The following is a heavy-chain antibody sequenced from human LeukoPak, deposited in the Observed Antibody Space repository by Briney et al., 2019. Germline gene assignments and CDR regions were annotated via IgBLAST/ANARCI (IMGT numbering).Heavy chain of an antibody. CDR1: GFTFDDYG. D-gene: IGHD6-13*01. CDR2: ISSSSSYI. CDR3: AREGIAAAGTI. V-gene: IGHV3-21*01. Sequence: GGSLRLSCAASGFTFDDYGMSWVRQAPGKGLEWVSSISSSSSYIYYADSVKGRFTISRGNAKNSLYLQMNSLRAEDTAVYYCAREGIAAAGTIWGQGTMVTVSS. J-gene: IGHJ3*02.